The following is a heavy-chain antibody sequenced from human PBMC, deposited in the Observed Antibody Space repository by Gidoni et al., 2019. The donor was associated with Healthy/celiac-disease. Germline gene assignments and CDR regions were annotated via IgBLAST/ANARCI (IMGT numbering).Heavy chain of an antibody. CDR3: AKDPLRFLVGYYFDY. J-gene: IGHJ4*02. Sequence: EVQLVESGGGLVQPGRSLRLSCAASGLTFDDYAMHGVRQAPGKGLGWVSGISWNSGSIGYADSVKGRFTISRDNAKNSLYLQMNSLRAEDTALYYCAKDPLRFLVGYYFDYWGQGTLVTVSS. V-gene: IGHV3-9*01. D-gene: IGHD3-3*01. CDR1: GLTFDDYA. CDR2: ISWNSGSI.